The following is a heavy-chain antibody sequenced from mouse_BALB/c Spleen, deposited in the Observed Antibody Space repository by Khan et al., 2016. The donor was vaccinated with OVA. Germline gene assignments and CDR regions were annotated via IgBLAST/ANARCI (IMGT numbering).Heavy chain of an antibody. D-gene: IGHD1-2*01. J-gene: IGHJ3*01. CDR2: ISPGSGDT. CDR1: GYTFTDYY. CDR3: ARRNYFGDTFAY. Sequence: QVQLKQSGAEVARPGASVKLSCKASGYTFTDYYINWVKQRPGQGLEWIGAISPGSGDTYSNERFKGKATLTADKSSSTAHMQLSSLTSEASAVYFCARRNYFGDTFAYWGQGTLVTVSA. V-gene: IGHV1-77*01.